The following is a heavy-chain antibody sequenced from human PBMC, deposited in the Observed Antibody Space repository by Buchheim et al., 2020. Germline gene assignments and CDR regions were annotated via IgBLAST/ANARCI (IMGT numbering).Heavy chain of an antibody. CDR1: GFTVSSNY. CDR2: IYSGGST. J-gene: IGHJ6*02. CDR3: ARAHYYGSGSYYKRSYYYGMDV. D-gene: IGHD3-10*01. Sequence: EVQLLESGGGLVQPGGSLRLSCAASGFTVSSNYMSWVRQAPGKGLEWVSVIYSGGSTYYADSVKGRFTISRDNSKNTLYLQMNSLRAEDTAVYYCARAHYYGSGSYYKRSYYYGMDVWGQGTT. V-gene: IGHV3-66*01.